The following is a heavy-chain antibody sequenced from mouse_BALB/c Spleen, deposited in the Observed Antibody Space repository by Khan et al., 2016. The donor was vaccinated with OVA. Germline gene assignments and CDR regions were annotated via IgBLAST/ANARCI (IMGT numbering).Heavy chain of an antibody. J-gene: IGHJ2*01. CDR3: ACTRFYYGYSFFDY. V-gene: IGHV3-2*02. CDR2: ISYSGST. Sequence: EVKLEESGPGLVKPSQSLSLTCTVTAYSITSDYAWTWIRQFPGNKLEWMGYISYSGSTSYNPSLKSRISITRDTSKNQFFLQLISVTTEDTATYYGACTRFYYGYSFFDYWGQGTTLTVSS. D-gene: IGHD2-2*01. CDR1: AYSITSDYA.